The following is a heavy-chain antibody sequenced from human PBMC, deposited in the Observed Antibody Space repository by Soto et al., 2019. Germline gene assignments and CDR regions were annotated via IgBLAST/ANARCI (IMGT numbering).Heavy chain of an antibody. CDR2: IKQDGSEK. J-gene: IGHJ5*02. D-gene: IGHD3-3*01. CDR1: GFTFSSYW. Sequence: GGSLRLSCVASGFTFSSYWMSWVRQAPGKGLEWVANIKQDGSEKYYVDSVKGRFTISRDNAKNSLYLQMNSLRAEDTAVYYCARESRFLEWLGFDPWGQGTLVTVSS. CDR3: ARESRFLEWLGFDP. V-gene: IGHV3-7*01.